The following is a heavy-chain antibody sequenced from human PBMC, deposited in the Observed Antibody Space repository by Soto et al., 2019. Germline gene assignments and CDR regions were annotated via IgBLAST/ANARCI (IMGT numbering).Heavy chain of an antibody. D-gene: IGHD3-10*01. CDR1: GGSISSGGYY. CDR3: ARDQHYYGSGSYALFYYYYGMDV. V-gene: IGHV4-31*03. CDR2: IYYSGST. J-gene: IGHJ6*02. Sequence: SETLSLTCTVSGGSISSGGYYWSWIRQHPGKGLEWIGYIYYSGSTYYNPSLKSRVTISVDTSKNQFSLKLSSVTAADTAVYYCARDQHYYGSGSYALFYYYYGMDVWGQGTTVTVSS.